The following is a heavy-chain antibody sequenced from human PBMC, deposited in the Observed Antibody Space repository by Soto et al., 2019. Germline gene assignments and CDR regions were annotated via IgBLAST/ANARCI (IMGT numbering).Heavy chain of an antibody. J-gene: IGHJ6*02. Sequence: GASVKVSCKASGYTFPSYGISWVRQAPGQGLEWMGWISAYNGNTNYAQKLQGRVTMTTDTSTSTAYMELRSLRSDDTAVYYCARLEKYYYDFVSLSHNYYYDVIDVWAQRTTVTVSS. D-gene: IGHD3-22*01. CDR2: ISAYNGNT. CDR1: GYTFPSYG. V-gene: IGHV1-18*01. CDR3: ARLEKYYYDFVSLSHNYYYDVIDV.